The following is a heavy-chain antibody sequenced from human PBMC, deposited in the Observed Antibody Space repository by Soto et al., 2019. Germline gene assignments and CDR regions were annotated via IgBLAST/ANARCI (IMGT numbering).Heavy chain of an antibody. V-gene: IGHV4-59*01. CDR3: ARDRKSTVTTGFYYYMDV. J-gene: IGHJ6*03. CDR1: GGSISSYY. CDR2: IYYSGST. D-gene: IGHD4-4*01. Sequence: SETLSLTCTVSGGSISSYYWSWIRQPPGKGLEWIGYIYYSGSTNYNPSLKSRVTMSVDTSKNQFSLKLSSVTAADTAVYYCARDRKSTVTTGFYYYMDVWGKGTTVTVSS.